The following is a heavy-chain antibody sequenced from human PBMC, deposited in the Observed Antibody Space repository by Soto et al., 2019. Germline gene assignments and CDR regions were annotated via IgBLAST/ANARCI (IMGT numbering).Heavy chain of an antibody. V-gene: IGHV3-30-3*01. CDR2: ISYDGSNK. CDR1: GFTFSSYA. D-gene: IGHD1-26*01. CDR3: ARVSEVGANGAFAI. J-gene: IGHJ3*02. Sequence: QVQLVESGGGVVQPGRSLRLSCAASGFTFSSYAMHWVRQAPGQALEWVAVISYDGSNKYYADSVKGRFTISRDNSKNTLYLQMNSLRAEDTAVYYCARVSEVGANGAFAIWGQGTMVTVSS.